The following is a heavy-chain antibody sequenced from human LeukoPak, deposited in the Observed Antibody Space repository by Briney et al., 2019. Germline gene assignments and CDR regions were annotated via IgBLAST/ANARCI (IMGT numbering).Heavy chain of an antibody. J-gene: IGHJ4*02. CDR1: GFTFSSYA. V-gene: IGHV3-23*01. CDR2: ISGSGGST. CDR3: AKGRYGAVAGDLDY. Sequence: GGSLRLSCAASGFTFSSYAMSWVRQAPGKGLEWVSAISGSGGSTYYADSVKGRFTISRDNSKNTLYLQMNSLRAEDTAVYYCAKGRYGAVAGDLDYWGQGTLVTVSS. D-gene: IGHD6-19*01.